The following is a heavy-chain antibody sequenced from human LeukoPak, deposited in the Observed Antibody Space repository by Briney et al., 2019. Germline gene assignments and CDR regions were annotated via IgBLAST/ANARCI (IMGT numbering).Heavy chain of an antibody. V-gene: IGHV4-34*01. Sequence: NPSETLSLTCAVYGGSFSGYYWSWIRQPPGKGLEWIGEINHSETTNYNPSLKSRVTISVDKSKNQFSLKLSSVTAADTAVYYCARRLRVDRYFDYWGQGTLVTVSS. CDR2: INHSETT. D-gene: IGHD3-9*01. CDR1: GGSFSGYY. J-gene: IGHJ4*02. CDR3: ARRLRVDRYFDY.